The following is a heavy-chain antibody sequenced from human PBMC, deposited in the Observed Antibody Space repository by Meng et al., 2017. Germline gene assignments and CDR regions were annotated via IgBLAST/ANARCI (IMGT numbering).Heavy chain of an antibody. D-gene: IGHD6-13*01. J-gene: IGHJ1*01. Sequence: LPLQEPVPVLVKPSESLSLTCTVSGGSLSSSSYSWAWIRQPPGQGLEWIGSIYSSGSTYYNPSLKSRVTISVDTSKNQFSLTLSSVTAADTAVYYCARDGIAAAGTGRSYFQHWGQGTLVTVSS. V-gene: IGHV4-39*07. CDR2: IYSSGST. CDR1: GGSLSSSSYS. CDR3: ARDGIAAAGTGRSYFQH.